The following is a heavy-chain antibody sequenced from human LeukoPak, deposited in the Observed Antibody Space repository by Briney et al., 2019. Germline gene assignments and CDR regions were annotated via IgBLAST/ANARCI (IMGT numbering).Heavy chain of an antibody. CDR1: GFTFSSYW. CDR3: AKDGQQLIDYYYYMDV. D-gene: IGHD6-13*01. Sequence: GGSLRLSCAASGFTFSSYWMSWVRQAPGKGLEWVANVKQDGSEKYYVDSVKGRFTISRDNAKNTLYLQMNSLRAEDTAVYHCAKDGQQLIDYYYYMDVWGKGTTVTISS. CDR2: VKQDGSEK. V-gene: IGHV3-7*03. J-gene: IGHJ6*03.